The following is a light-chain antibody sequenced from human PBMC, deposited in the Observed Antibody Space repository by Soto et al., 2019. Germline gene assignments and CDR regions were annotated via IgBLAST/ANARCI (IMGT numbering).Light chain of an antibody. Sequence: EIVMTQSPATLSVSPGERATLSCRASQSVSSDLAWYHQKPGQAPRLLIYGASTRATGIPARFSGSGSGTDFTLTISSLEPEDFALYYCQQRSNWPITFGQGTRLEIK. V-gene: IGKV3-11*01. CDR1: QSVSSD. CDR2: GAS. CDR3: QQRSNWPIT. J-gene: IGKJ5*01.